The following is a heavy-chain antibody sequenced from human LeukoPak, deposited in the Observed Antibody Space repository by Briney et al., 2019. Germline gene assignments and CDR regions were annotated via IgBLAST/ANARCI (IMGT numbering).Heavy chain of an antibody. D-gene: IGHD4-17*01. Sequence: GRSLRLSCAASGFTFSSYAMHWVRQAPGKGLEWVAVISYDGSNKYYADSVKGRFTISRDNSKNTLYLQMNSLRAEDTAVYYCARSYDYGDYGLTWFDPWGQGTLVTVSS. CDR3: ARSYDYGDYGLTWFDP. CDR1: GFTFSSYA. V-gene: IGHV3-30-3*01. CDR2: ISYDGSNK. J-gene: IGHJ5*02.